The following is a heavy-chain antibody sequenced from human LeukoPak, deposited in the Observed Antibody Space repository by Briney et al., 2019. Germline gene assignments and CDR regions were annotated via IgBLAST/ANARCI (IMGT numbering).Heavy chain of an antibody. J-gene: IGHJ4*02. V-gene: IGHV3-21*01. D-gene: IGHD3-3*01. CDR2: ISSSSSYI. CDR3: ARAPRRYDFWSGYYTHY. CDR1: GFTFSSYS. Sequence: GGSLRLSCAASGFTFSSYSMNWVRQAPGKGLEWVSSISSSSSYIYYADSVKGRFTISRDNAKNSLYLQMNSLRAEDTAVYYCARAPRRYDFWSGYYTHYWGQGTLVTVSS.